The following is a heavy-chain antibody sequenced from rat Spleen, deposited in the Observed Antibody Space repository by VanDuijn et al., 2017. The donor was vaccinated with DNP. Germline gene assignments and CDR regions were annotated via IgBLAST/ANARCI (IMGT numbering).Heavy chain of an antibody. D-gene: IGHD1-4*01. CDR1: GFTFINYY. J-gene: IGHJ2*01. Sequence: EVQLVESGGGLVQPGRSLKLSCAASGFTFINYYMAWVRQAPTKGLEWVATISYDGSDTYYRDSVKGRFTISRDNAKSTLYLQMDSLRSEDTATYYCVSRPPPTRGPFDYWGQGVTVTVSS. CDR2: ISYDGSDT. CDR3: VSRPPPTRGPFDY. V-gene: IGHV5-7*01.